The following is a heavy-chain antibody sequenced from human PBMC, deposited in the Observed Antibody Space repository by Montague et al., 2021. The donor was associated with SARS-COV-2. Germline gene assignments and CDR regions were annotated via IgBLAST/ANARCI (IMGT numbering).Heavy chain of an antibody. V-gene: IGHV3-21*06. CDR3: ARESLFGVIKSVVLDV. J-gene: IGHJ6*02. Sequence: SLRLFCAASGFTFSSHSMNWVRQAPGKGLEWVASISSSSNYRYYGDSLKGRFTISRDDAKNSLYLQLNSLRAEDTAVYYCARESLFGVIKSVVLDVWGQGTTVTVSS. CDR1: GFTFSSHS. D-gene: IGHD3-10*02. CDR2: ISSSSNYR.